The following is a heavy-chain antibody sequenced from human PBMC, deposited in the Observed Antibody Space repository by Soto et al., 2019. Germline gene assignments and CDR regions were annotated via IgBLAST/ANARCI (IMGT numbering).Heavy chain of an antibody. D-gene: IGHD2-15*01. J-gene: IGHJ5*02. V-gene: IGHV1-69*01. CDR3: ARSGGYCSGGSCYWFDP. Sequence: VESGAEVKKPGSSVKVSCKASGGTFSSYAISWVRQAPGQGLEWMGGIIPIFGTANYAQKFQGRVTITADESTSTAYMELSSLRSEDTAVYYCARSGGYCSGGSCYWFDPWGQGTLVTVSS. CDR2: IIPIFGTA. CDR1: GGTFSSYA.